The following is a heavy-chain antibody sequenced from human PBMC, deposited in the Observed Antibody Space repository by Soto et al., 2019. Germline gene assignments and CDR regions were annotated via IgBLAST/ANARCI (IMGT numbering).Heavy chain of an antibody. CDR1: GFTFSSYA. CDR3: ATSYGSSGHDY. Sequence: GGYLRLSCAASGFTFSSYAMSWVRQAPGKGLEWVSALSVSGISTYYADTVKGLFTISRDNSRNTLYLQMNSLRAEDTAVYYCATSYGSSGHDYWQQGTLVSVSS. CDR2: LSVSGIST. V-gene: IGHV3-23*01. J-gene: IGHJ4*02. D-gene: IGHD3-22*01.